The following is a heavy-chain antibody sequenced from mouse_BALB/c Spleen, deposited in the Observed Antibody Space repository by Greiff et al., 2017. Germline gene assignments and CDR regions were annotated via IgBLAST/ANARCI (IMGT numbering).Heavy chain of an antibody. CDR3: ARDRNAMDY. D-gene: IGHD2-14*01. V-gene: IGHV5-17*02. CDR1: GFTFSSFG. J-gene: IGHJ4*01. CDR2: ISSGSSTI. Sequence: EVHLVESVGGLVQPGGSRKLSCAASGFTFSSFGMHWVRQAPEKGLEWVAYISSGSSTIYYADTVKGRFTISRDNPKNTLFLQMTSLRSEDTAMYYCARDRNAMDYWGQGTSVTVSS.